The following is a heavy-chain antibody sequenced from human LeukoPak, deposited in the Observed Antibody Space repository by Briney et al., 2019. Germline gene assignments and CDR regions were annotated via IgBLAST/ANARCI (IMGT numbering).Heavy chain of an antibody. CDR1: GFTFSSYA. V-gene: IGHV3-23*01. J-gene: IGHJ6*03. Sequence: GGSLRLSCAASGFTFSSYAMSWVRQAPGKGLEWVSAISGSGGSTYYADSVKGRFTISRDNSKNTLYLQMNSLGAEDTAVYYCAKGILGNYYMDVWGKGTTVTVSS. CDR2: ISGSGGST. D-gene: IGHD3-3*02. CDR3: AKGILGNYYMDV.